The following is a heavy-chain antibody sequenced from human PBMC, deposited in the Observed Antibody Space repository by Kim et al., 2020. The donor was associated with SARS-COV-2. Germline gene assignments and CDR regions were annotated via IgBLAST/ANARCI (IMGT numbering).Heavy chain of an antibody. D-gene: IGHD5-12*01. CDR2: IIPIFGTA. CDR1: GGTFSSYS. Sequence: SVKVSCKASGGTFSSYSIRWVRQAPGQGLEWMGGIIPIFGTANYAQKFQGRVTITADKSTSTAYMELSSLRSEDTAVYYCARVRDGYNNWFDPWGQGTLGTVSS. J-gene: IGHJ5*02. CDR3: ARVRDGYNNWFDP. V-gene: IGHV1-69*06.